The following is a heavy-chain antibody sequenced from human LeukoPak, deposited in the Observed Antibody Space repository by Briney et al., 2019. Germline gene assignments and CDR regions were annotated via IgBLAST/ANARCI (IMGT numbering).Heavy chain of an antibody. V-gene: IGHV4-59*11. CDR2: ISHIGST. CDR1: GDSITGHY. Sequence: SETLSLTCSVSGDSITGHYLTWIRQPPGNGLEWIGYISHIGSTNYNPSLKSRVTISVDTSKNQFSLKLTSVTAADTALYYCAGGEDYYDSSGYISDLGYWGQGTLVTVSS. CDR3: AGGEDYYDSSGYISDLGY. J-gene: IGHJ4*02. D-gene: IGHD3-22*01.